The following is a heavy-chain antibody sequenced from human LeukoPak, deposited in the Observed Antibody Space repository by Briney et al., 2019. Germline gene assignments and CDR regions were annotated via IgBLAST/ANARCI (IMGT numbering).Heavy chain of an antibody. CDR3: ARGREMATIPYYFDY. J-gene: IGHJ4*02. V-gene: IGHV1-69*05. Sequence: SVKVSCKASGYTFTGYYMHWVRQAPGQGLEWIGGIIPIFGTATYAQKVQGRVTITTDESTSTAYMELSSLRSDDTAVYYCARGREMATIPYYFDYWGQGTLVTVSS. D-gene: IGHD5-24*01. CDR1: GYTFTGYY. CDR2: IIPIFGTA.